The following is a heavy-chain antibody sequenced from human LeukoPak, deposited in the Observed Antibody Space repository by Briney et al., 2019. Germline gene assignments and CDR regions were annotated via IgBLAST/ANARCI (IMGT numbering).Heavy chain of an antibody. V-gene: IGHV1-24*01. CDR3: ASSDVRSSSYAFDY. J-gene: IGHJ4*02. D-gene: IGHD6-13*01. CDR1: GYTLTELS. CDR2: FDPEDGET. Sequence: ASVKVSCKVSGYTLTELSMHWVRQAPGKGLEWMGGFDPEDGETIYAQKFQGRVAMTEDTSTDTAYMELSSLRSEDTAVYYCASSDVRSSSYAFDYWGQGTLVTVSS.